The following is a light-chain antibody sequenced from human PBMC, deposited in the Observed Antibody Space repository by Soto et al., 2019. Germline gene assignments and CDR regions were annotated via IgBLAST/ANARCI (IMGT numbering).Light chain of an antibody. J-gene: IGLJ1*01. V-gene: IGLV1-40*01. Sequence: QSVLTQPPSVSGAPGQRVTISCTGSSSNIGAGYDVHWYQQLPGTAPKLLIYGNSNRPSGVPDRFSGSKSGTSASLAITGLQAEDGADYYCQSYDSSLSGRYVFGTGTQLTVL. CDR2: GNS. CDR1: SSNIGAGYD. CDR3: QSYDSSLSGRYV.